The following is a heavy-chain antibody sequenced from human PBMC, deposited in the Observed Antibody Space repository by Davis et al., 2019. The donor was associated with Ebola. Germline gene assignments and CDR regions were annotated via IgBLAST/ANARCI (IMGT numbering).Heavy chain of an antibody. CDR2: VYYSGST. CDR3: ARDGVVFDYYYGMDV. D-gene: IGHD3-3*01. CDR1: GGSINNYY. J-gene: IGHJ6*02. Sequence: SETLSLTCTVSGGSINNYYWSWIRQPPGKGLEWIGNVYYSGSTNYNPSLKSRVTISVDTSKNQFSLKLSSVTAADTAVYYCARDGVVFDYYYGMDVWGQGTTVTVSS. V-gene: IGHV4-59*12.